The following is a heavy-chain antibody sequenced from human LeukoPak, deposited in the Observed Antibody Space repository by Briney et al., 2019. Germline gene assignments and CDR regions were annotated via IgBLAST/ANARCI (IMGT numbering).Heavy chain of an antibody. D-gene: IGHD6-19*01. CDR1: GFTFSSYT. V-gene: IGHV3-74*01. J-gene: IGHJ4*02. CDR2: IKSDGSSA. CDR3: ARGPRSGPDY. Sequence: GGSLRLSCAASGFTFSSYTMTWARQAPGKGLVWVSRIKSDGSSASYADSVKGRFTISRDNAKNTLYLQMNSLRAEDTAVYYCARGPRSGPDYWGQGTLVTVSS.